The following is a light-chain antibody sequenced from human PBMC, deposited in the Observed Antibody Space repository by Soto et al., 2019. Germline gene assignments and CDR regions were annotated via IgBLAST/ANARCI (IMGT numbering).Light chain of an antibody. CDR3: QQRSNWPPYT. CDR2: KAS. V-gene: IGKV1-5*03. J-gene: IGKJ2*01. Sequence: DIQMTQSPSTLSASVGDRVTITCRASQSISSWLAWYQQKPGKAPKLLINKASSLESGVPSRFSGSGSGTEFTLTISSLQPDDFATYYCQQRSNWPPYTFGQGTKLEIK. CDR1: QSISSW.